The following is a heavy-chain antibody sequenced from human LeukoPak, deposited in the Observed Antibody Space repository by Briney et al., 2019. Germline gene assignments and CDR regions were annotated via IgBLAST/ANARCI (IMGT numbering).Heavy chain of an antibody. CDR1: GFTFSSYA. J-gene: IGHJ4*02. V-gene: IGHV3-23*01. CDR2: FCGSGGST. Sequence: GGSLRLSCAGSGFTFSSYAMSWVRQAPGKGLEWVSVFCGSGGSTYYADSAKGRFTISRDNSKNTLYLQMNSLRAEDTALYYCAKGTTYYFDSSGYYGDYWGQGTLVTVSS. CDR3: AKGTTYYFDSSGYYGDY. D-gene: IGHD3-22*01.